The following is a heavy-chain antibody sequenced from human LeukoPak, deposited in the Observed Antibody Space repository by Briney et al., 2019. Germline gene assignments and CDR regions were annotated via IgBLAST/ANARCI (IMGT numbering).Heavy chain of an antibody. CDR1: GFTFSSYA. CDR2: ISGSGGST. D-gene: IGHD6-13*01. CDR3: AKDPEKIAAAGIGYFQH. V-gene: IGHV3-23*01. Sequence: GGSLRLSCAASGFTFSSYAMSWVRQAPGKGLEWVSAISGSGGSTYYADSVKGRFTISRDNSKNTLYLQMNSLRAEDTAVYYCAKDPEKIAAAGIGYFQHWGQGTLVTVSP. J-gene: IGHJ1*01.